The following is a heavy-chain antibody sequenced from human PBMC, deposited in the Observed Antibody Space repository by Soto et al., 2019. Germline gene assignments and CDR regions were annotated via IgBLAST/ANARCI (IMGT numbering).Heavy chain of an antibody. Sequence: PGGSLRLSCAASGFTFSSYSMNWVRQAPGKGLEWVSSISSSSSYIYYADSVKGRFTISRDNAKNSLYLQMNSLRAEDTAVYYCAREKDTAMVIFDYWGQGTLVTVS. CDR3: AREKDTAMVIFDY. CDR2: ISSSSSYI. J-gene: IGHJ4*02. CDR1: GFTFSSYS. D-gene: IGHD5-18*01. V-gene: IGHV3-21*01.